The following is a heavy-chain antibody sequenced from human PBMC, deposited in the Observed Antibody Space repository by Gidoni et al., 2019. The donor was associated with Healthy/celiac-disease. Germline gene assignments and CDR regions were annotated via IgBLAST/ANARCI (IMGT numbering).Heavy chain of an antibody. J-gene: IGHJ5*02. CDR1: GFTFSGSA. Sequence: EVQLVESGGGLVQPGGSLKLSCEASGFTFSGSAMHWVRQASGKGLEWVGRIRSKANSYATAYAASVKGRFTISRDDSKNTAYLQMNSLKTEDTAVYYCTRPYSSGWYEANWFDPWGQGTLVTVSS. D-gene: IGHD6-19*01. CDR3: TRPYSSGWYEANWFDP. CDR2: IRSKANSYAT. V-gene: IGHV3-73*02.